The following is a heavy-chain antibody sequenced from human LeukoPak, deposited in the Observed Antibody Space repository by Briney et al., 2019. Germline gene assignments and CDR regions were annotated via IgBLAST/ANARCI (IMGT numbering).Heavy chain of an antibody. CDR3: AREGGSVIAEWGNWFDP. D-gene: IGHD6-13*01. CDR1: GGTFISYA. V-gene: IGHV1-69*05. Sequence: LVKVSCKASGGTFISYAISWVRQAPGQGLEWMGRIIPIFGTANYAQKFQGRVTITTDESTSTAYMELSSLRSEDTAVYYCAREGGSVIAEWGNWFDPWGQGTLVTVSS. J-gene: IGHJ5*02. CDR2: IIPIFGTA.